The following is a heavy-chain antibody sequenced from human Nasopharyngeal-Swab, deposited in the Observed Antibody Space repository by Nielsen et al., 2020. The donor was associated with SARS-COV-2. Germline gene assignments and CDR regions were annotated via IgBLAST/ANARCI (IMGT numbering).Heavy chain of an antibody. CDR3: ARVYYDSSVWSFDY. Sequence: SETLSLTCTVVSGGSISSYYWRWIRQPAGKGLEWIGRIYTSGSNNYNPSLKSRVTMSVDTSKNQFSLKLSSVTAADTAVYYCARVYYDSSVWSFDYWGQGTLVTVSS. J-gene: IGHJ4*02. CDR2: IYTSGSN. V-gene: IGHV4-4*07. D-gene: IGHD3-22*01. CDR1: GGSISSYY.